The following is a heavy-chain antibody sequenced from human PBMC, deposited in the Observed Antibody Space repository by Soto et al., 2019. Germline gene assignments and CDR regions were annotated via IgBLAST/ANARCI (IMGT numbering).Heavy chain of an antibody. CDR3: AREGGSNSVVPAAIGYYYYYGMDV. CDR2: ISYDGSNK. Sequence: LRLSCAASGFTFSSYAMHWVRQAPGKGLEWVAVISYDGSNKYYADSVKGRFTISRDNSKNTLYLQMNSLRAEDTAVYYCAREGGSNSVVPAAIGYYYYYGMDVWGQGTTVTVSS. J-gene: IGHJ6*02. V-gene: IGHV3-30-3*01. D-gene: IGHD2-2*02. CDR1: GFTFSSYA.